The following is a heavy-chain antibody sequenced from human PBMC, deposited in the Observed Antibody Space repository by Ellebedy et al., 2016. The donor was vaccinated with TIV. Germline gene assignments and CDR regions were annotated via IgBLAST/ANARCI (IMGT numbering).Heavy chain of an antibody. V-gene: IGHV3-21*01. CDR3: ARKVPAPTTVPPNWYFDL. J-gene: IGHJ2*01. D-gene: IGHD4-17*01. CDR2: ISSSSNYI. CDR1: GFTFSSYT. Sequence: GESLKISCAASGFTFSSYTVNWVRQAPGKGLEWVSSISSSSNYIYYADSVKGRFSISRDNAKNSLYLQMNSLRAEDTAVYYCARKVPAPTTVPPNWYFDLWGRGTLVTVSS.